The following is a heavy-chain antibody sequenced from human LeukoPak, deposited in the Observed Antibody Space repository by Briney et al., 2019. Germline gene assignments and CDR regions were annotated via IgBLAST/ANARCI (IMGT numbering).Heavy chain of an antibody. D-gene: IGHD6-13*01. CDR3: ARVISAAAYIDY. V-gene: IGHV3-23*01. Sequence: GGSLRLSCAASGFTFSSYAISWVRQAPGKGLKWVSAISGSGGSTYYADSVKGRFTISRDNAKNTLYLQMDSLRAEDTAVYYCARVISAAAYIDYWGQGTLVTVSS. CDR1: GFTFSSYA. J-gene: IGHJ4*02. CDR2: ISGSGGST.